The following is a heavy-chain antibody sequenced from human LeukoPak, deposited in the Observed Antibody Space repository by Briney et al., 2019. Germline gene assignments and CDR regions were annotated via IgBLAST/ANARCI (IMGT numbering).Heavy chain of an antibody. CDR1: GFTFSSYE. Sequence: PGESLRLSCVASGFTFSSYEMSWVRQAPGKGLEWLSYISSSGSTIYYADFVKGRFTISRDNAKNSVYLQMNSLRAEDTAVYYCARETYFDYWGQGTPLTVSS. V-gene: IGHV3-48*03. J-gene: IGHJ4*02. CDR3: ARETYFDY. CDR2: ISSSGSTI.